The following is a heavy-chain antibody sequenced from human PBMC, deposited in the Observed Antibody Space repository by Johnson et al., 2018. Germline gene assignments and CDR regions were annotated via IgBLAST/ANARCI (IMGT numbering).Heavy chain of an antibody. J-gene: IGHJ6*02. V-gene: IGHV3-11*01. D-gene: IGHD3-10*01. CDR3: ARGCRGCNGMDV. CDR2: ITSGYAT. Sequence: QVQLVESGGGLVKPGGSLRLSCAASGFAFKKYYMNWIRQAPGKGLEWVSHITSGYATYHPDSVRGRFTISRDNAKNSLYLQMNNLRAEDTAVDYCARGCRGCNGMDVWGQGTTGTDSS. CDR1: GFAFKKYY.